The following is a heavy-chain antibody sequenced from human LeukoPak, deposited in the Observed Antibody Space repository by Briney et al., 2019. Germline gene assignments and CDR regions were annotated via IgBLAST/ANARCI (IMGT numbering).Heavy chain of an antibody. CDR1: GFTFSSYA. D-gene: IGHD6-19*01. Sequence: GGSLRLSCAASGFTFSSYAMSWVRQAPGKGLEWVSAISGSGGSTYYADSVKGRFTISRDNSKNTLYLQMNSLRAEDTAVYYCAKDPYSSGWSGNFDYWGQGPLVTVSS. CDR2: ISGSGGST. CDR3: AKDPYSSGWSGNFDY. J-gene: IGHJ4*02. V-gene: IGHV3-23*01.